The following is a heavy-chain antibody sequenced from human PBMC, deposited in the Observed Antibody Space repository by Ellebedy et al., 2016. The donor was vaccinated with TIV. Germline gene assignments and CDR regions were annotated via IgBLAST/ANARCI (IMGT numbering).Heavy chain of an antibody. V-gene: IGHV3-66*01. CDR3: ARGKIRWHGMDV. CDR2: IYSGGST. J-gene: IGHJ6*02. CDR1: GFTVSSNY. Sequence: GGSLRLSCAASGFTVSSNYMTWVRQAPGKGLEWVSVIYSGGSTYYADSVKGRFTISRDNSKNTLYVQMNSLRAEDTAVYYWARGKIRWHGMDVWGQGTTVTVSS. D-gene: IGHD4-23*01.